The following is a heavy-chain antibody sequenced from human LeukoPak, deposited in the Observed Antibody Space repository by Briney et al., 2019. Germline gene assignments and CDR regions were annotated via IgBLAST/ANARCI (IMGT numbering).Heavy chain of an antibody. CDR3: TRISCTGGSCKPYYYYDMDV. CDR1: GFTFNTHG. D-gene: IGHD2-15*01. Sequence: PGGSLRLSCAASGFTFNTHGMHWVRQSAAKGLEWLAVIWYDGGNKYYADSVKGRFTISRDNSQNTLYLQMNSLRAEGTAVYYCTRISCTGGSCKPYYYYDMDVWGQGTTVIVSS. V-gene: IGHV3-33*01. J-gene: IGHJ6*02. CDR2: IWYDGGNK.